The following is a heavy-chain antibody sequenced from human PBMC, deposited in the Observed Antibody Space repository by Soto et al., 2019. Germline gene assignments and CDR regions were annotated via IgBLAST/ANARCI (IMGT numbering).Heavy chain of an antibody. J-gene: IGHJ4*02. V-gene: IGHV4-31*03. Sequence: PSETLSLTCTVSGGSISSGDYYWSWIRQHPGKGLEWIGYFYNSGSTYYNPSLKSRVIISIDTSKNQFSLKLTSVTAADTAVYYCARDKITGLFDYWGQGTLVTVSS. CDR1: GGSISSGDYY. CDR2: FYNSGST. D-gene: IGHD2-8*02. CDR3: ARDKITGLFDY.